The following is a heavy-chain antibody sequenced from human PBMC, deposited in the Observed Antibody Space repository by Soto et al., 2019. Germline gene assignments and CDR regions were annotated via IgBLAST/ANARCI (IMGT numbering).Heavy chain of an antibody. CDR1: GGSISNYY. D-gene: IGHD6-13*01. J-gene: IGHJ4*02. CDR2: IYSSGSI. Sequence: SETLSLTCSVSGGSISNYYWRWIRQPAGKGLEWIGRIYSSGSINYNPSLKSRVTMSVDTSRNQLSLKLSSVTAADTAVYYCARQTTYSSSWHDYWGQGTLVTSPQ. V-gene: IGHV4-4*07. CDR3: ARQTTYSSSWHDY.